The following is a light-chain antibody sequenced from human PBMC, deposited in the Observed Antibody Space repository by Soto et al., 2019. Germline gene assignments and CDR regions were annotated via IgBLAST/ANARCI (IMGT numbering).Light chain of an antibody. V-gene: IGLV2-14*01. CDR3: SSYTSKSSLI. Sequence: QSVLTQPASVSGSPGQSITIACAGTMREVGAYNLVSWYQQHPGRAPQLIIYEVRNRPSGISFRFSGSKSGNTASLTISGLQAEDEADYYCSSYTSKSSLIFGGGTQLTVL. CDR2: EVR. J-gene: IGLJ2*01. CDR1: MREVGAYNL.